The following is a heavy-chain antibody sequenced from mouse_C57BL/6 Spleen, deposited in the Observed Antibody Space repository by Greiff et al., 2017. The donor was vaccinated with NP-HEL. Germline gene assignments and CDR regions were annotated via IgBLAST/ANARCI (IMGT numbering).Heavy chain of an antibody. CDR1: GYSITSGYY. V-gene: IGHV3-6*01. D-gene: IGHD1-2*01. Sequence: EVQRVESGPGLVKPSQSLSLTCSVTGYSITSGYYWNWIRQFPGNKLEWMGYISYDGSNNYNPSLKNRISITRDTSKNQFFLKLNSVTTEDTATYYCARERLGAWFAYWGQGTLVTVSA. J-gene: IGHJ3*01. CDR2: ISYDGSN. CDR3: ARERLGAWFAY.